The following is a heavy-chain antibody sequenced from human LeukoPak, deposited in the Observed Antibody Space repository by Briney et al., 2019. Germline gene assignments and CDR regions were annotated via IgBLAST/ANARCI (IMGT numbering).Heavy chain of an antibody. CDR2: INPNSGGT. Sequence: ASVKVSCKASGYTFTINGISWVRQAPGQGLEWMGWINPNSGGTNYARKFQGRVTMTRDTSISTAYMELSRLRSDDTAVYYCARTRFLAHMDVWGKGTTVTVSS. D-gene: IGHD3-3*01. V-gene: IGHV1-2*02. J-gene: IGHJ6*03. CDR3: ARTRFLAHMDV. CDR1: GYTFTING.